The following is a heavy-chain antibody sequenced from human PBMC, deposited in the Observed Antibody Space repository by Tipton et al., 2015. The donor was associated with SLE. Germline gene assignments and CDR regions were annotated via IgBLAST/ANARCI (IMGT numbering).Heavy chain of an antibody. V-gene: IGHV4-31*03. D-gene: IGHD6-19*01. CDR2: MSYSGST. J-gene: IGHJ4*02. Sequence: TLSLTCTVSGDFISNVGYYWTWIRQHPGKGLEWIGHMSYSGSTYYNSSLKSRITISVDTSKNHFSLKLSSVTAADTAVYFCARTPGSGWQYYFDYWGQGTLVTVSS. CDR1: GDFISNVGYY. CDR3: ARTPGSGWQYYFDY.